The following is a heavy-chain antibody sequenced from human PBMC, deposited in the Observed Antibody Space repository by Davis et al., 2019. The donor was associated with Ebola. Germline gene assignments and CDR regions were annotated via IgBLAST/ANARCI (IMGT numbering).Heavy chain of an antibody. Sequence: AASVKVSCKASGYTFTSYGISWVRQAPGQGLEWMGWISAYNGNTNYAQKLQGRVRITADESTSTAYMELSSLRSEDTAVYYCAREASLNWGSFEYWGQGTLVTVSS. CDR2: ISAYNGNT. V-gene: IGHV1-18*01. CDR1: GYTFTSYG. J-gene: IGHJ4*02. D-gene: IGHD7-27*01. CDR3: AREASLNWGSFEY.